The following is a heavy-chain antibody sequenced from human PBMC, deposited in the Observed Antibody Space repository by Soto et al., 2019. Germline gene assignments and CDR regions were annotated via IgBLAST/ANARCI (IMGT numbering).Heavy chain of an antibody. J-gene: IGHJ4*02. CDR2: IRGSGGST. V-gene: IGHV3-23*01. CDR3: AKGRLGHFYGSGCYPLDY. CDR1: GLTFSTYA. D-gene: IGHD3-22*01. Sequence: GGTLTLTSAVSGLTFSTYAMSWVRQAPGKGLEWVSGIRGSGGSTQYADPVKGRFTISRDNSTNTIFLHLKGLRGEDTAVYYCAKGRLGHFYGSGCYPLDYWGQGTLVTVSS.